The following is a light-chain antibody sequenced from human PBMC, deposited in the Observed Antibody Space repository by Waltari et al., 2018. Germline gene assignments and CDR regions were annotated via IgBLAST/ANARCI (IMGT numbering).Light chain of an antibody. J-gene: IGKJ5*01. Sequence: DIQMTQSPSTLSASMGGSVTITSRASQNIDTWLAWYQQKPGKAPKLLNFKASNLESGVPSKFSGSGSGTEFTLTISTLEPDDFATYYCQQYSSFPITFGHGTRLEIK. CDR3: QQYSSFPIT. CDR2: KAS. CDR1: QNIDTW. V-gene: IGKV1-5*03.